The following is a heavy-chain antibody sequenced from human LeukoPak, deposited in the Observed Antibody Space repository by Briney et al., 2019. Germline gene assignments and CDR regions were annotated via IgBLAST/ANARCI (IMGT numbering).Heavy chain of an antibody. V-gene: IGHV3-9*03. Sequence: ETGGSLRLSCAASGFTFDDYAMHWVRQAPGKGLEWVSGISWNSGSIGYADPVKGRFTISRDNAKNSLYLQMNSLRAEDMALYYCAKAGSSWYYFDYWGQGTLVTVSS. J-gene: IGHJ4*02. CDR2: ISWNSGSI. CDR3: AKAGSSWYYFDY. D-gene: IGHD6-13*01. CDR1: GFTFDDYA.